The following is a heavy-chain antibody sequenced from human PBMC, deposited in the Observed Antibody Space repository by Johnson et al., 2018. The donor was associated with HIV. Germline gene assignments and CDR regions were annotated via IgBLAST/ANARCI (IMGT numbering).Heavy chain of an antibody. CDR2: ISTSGNII. J-gene: IGHJ3*02. CDR1: GFTFRDYY. D-gene: IGHD7-27*01. V-gene: IGHV3-11*04. Sequence: QVQLVESGGGVVQPGGSLRLSCAASGFTFRDYYMSWIRQAPGKGLEWISYISTSGNIINYVDSVKGRFTMSRDNAKKSLYLQMNSLRAEETAVYYCAKSTRGNWGSCFDIWGQGTMVTVSS. CDR3: AKSTRGNWGSCFDI.